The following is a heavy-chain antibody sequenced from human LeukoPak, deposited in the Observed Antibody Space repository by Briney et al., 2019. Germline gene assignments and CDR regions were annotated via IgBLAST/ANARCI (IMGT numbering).Heavy chain of an antibody. J-gene: IGHJ6*02. Sequence: GRSLRLSCAASGFTFSSYGMHWVRQAPGKGLEWVAVISYDGSNKYYADSVKGRFTISRDNSKNTLYLQMNSLRAEDTALYYCAKDVDTAMVTGGMDVWGQGTTVTVSS. V-gene: IGHV3-30*18. D-gene: IGHD5-18*01. CDR3: AKDVDTAMVTGGMDV. CDR2: ISYDGSNK. CDR1: GFTFSSYG.